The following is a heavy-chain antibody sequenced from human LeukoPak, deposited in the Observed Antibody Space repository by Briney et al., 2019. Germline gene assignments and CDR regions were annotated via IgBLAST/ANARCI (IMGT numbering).Heavy chain of an antibody. J-gene: IGHJ5*02. D-gene: IGHD3-22*01. CDR3: ARGYYYDTRGYGVRLGWFDP. Sequence: GRSLRLSCAASGFTFSSYAMHWVRQAPGKGLEWVAVISYDGSNKYYADSVKGRFTISRDNSKNTLYLQMNSLRAEDTAVYYCARGYYYDTRGYGVRLGWFDPWGQVTLVTVSS. CDR1: GFTFSSYA. CDR2: ISYDGSNK. V-gene: IGHV3-30*01.